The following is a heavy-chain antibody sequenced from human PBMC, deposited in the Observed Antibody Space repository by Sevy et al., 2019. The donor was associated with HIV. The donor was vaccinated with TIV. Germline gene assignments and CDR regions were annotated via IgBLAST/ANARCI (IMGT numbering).Heavy chain of an antibody. CDR1: GGTFSSYA. Sequence: ASVKVSCKASGGTFSSYAISWVRQAPGHGLEWMGGIIPIFGTANYAQKFQGRVTITADKSTSTAYMELSSLRSEDTAVYYCARDGRRQKLVWATAANKRAYYFDYWGQGTLVTVSS. V-gene: IGHV1-69*06. D-gene: IGHD6-13*01. CDR2: IIPIFGTA. CDR3: ARDGRRQKLVWATAANKRAYYFDY. J-gene: IGHJ4*02.